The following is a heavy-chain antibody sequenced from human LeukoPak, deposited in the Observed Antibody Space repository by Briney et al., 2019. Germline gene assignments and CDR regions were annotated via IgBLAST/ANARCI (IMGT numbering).Heavy chain of an antibody. CDR3: AKVTYYFGSGAYHFPDY. D-gene: IGHD3-10*01. V-gene: IGHV3-23*01. CDR2: ISGSGGST. CDR1: GFTFSSFV. Sequence: GGSLRLSCAASGFTFSSFVMSWVRQAPGKGLEWVSTISGSGGSTYYADSVKGRFTISRVNSKSTLSLQMNGLRADDTAIYYCAKVTYYFGSGAYHFPDYWGQGILVTVSS. J-gene: IGHJ4*02.